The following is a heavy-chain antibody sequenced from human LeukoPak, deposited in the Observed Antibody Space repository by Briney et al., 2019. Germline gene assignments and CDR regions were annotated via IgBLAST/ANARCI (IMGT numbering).Heavy chain of an antibody. Sequence: GGSLRLSCAASGFTFSDHYMDWVRQAPGKGLEWVGHIRNKANSYTTYYAASVKGRFTISRDDSANSLYLQMNSLKAEDTAVYYCADLGATVRGQGTLVAVSS. CDR3: ADLGATV. J-gene: IGHJ4*02. CDR1: GFTFSDHY. D-gene: IGHD1-26*01. CDR2: IRNKANSYTT. V-gene: IGHV3-72*01.